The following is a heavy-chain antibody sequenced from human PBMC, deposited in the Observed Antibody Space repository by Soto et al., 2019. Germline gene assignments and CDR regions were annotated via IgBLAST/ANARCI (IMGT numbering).Heavy chain of an antibody. CDR1: GFTFSDYY. J-gene: IGHJ3*02. CDR3: ARAYSDAFDI. CDR2: ISSSGSGI. V-gene: IGHV3-11*01. D-gene: IGHD2-15*01. Sequence: PXGSLRLSCVASGFTFSDYYMTWIRQAPGKGLEWVAYISSSGSGIYYPDSVKGRFTISRDNAKNSLYLQMSSLRAEDTAVYYCARAYSDAFDIWGQGTMVTVSS.